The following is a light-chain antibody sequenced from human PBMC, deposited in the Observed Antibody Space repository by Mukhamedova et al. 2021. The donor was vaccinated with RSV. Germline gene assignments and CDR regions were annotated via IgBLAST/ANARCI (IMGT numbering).Light chain of an antibody. Sequence: MGRPSGIPERFSGSSSGTIVTLTISGVQAEDEADYYCLSADSSGTYVFGTGTKVTAL. J-gene: IGLJ1*01. V-gene: IGLV3-16*01. CDR2: M. CDR3: LSADSSGTYV.